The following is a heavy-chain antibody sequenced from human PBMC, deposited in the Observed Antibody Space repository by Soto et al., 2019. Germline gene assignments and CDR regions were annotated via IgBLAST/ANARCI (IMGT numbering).Heavy chain of an antibody. V-gene: IGHV3-23*01. Sequence: PGGSLRLYCAASGFTISRDAMRWVRQTPGKGLEWVAAISERGDTTHYADSVKGRFTISRDTSKNTLYLQMNTLRAEDTAVYYCAKDKPGTTSFDYWGWGTLVTVSS. J-gene: IGHJ4*02. CDR1: GFTISRDA. CDR3: AKDKPGTTSFDY. D-gene: IGHD1-1*01. CDR2: ISERGDTT.